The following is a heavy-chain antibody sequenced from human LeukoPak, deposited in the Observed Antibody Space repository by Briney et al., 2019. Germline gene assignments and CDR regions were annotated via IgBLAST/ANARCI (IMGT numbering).Heavy chain of an antibody. CDR1: GYTFTSYV. J-gene: IGHJ4*02. CDR2: INAGNGNT. D-gene: IGHD2-2*01. CDR3: ARDIFGTSRPNDY. V-gene: IGHV1-3*01. Sequence: ASVKVSCKASGYTFTSYVMHWVRQAPGQGLEWMGWINAGNGNTKYSQKFQGRVTITRDTSATTTYMELSSLKSEDTAVYYCARDIFGTSRPNDYWGQGTLVTVSS.